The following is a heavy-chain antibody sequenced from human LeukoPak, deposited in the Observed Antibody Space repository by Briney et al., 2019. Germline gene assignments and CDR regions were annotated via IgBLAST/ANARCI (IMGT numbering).Heavy chain of an antibody. V-gene: IGHV3-30*02. CDR2: IRYDGSNK. J-gene: IGHJ4*02. CDR1: GFTFTSFG. CDR3: ARDSMVRGVITKGPDY. D-gene: IGHD3-10*01. Sequence: GGSLRLSCAASGFTFTSFGIHWVRQAPGKGLEWVAFIRYDGSNKYYADSVKGRFTISRDNSKNTLYLQMNSLRAEDTAVYYCARDSMVRGVITKGPDYWGQGTLVTVSS.